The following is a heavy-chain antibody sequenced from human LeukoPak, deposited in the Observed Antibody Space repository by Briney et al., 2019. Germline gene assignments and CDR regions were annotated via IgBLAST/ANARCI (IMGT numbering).Heavy chain of an antibody. J-gene: IGHJ4*02. D-gene: IGHD6-19*01. CDR3: ARDRSGWYRD. Sequence: SETLSLTCTVSGGSISSDNYYWSWIRQPAGKGLEWIGRIYTSGSTNYNPPLKSRVTISVDTSKNQFSLKPTSVTAADTAVYYCARDRSGWYRDWGQGTLVTVSS. CDR2: IYTSGST. V-gene: IGHV4-61*02. CDR1: GGSISSDNYY.